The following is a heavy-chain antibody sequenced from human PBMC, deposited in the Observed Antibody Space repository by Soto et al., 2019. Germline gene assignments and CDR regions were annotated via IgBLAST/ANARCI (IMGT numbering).Heavy chain of an antibody. V-gene: IGHV3-23*01. CDR1: GFTFSSYA. CDR2: ISGSDDST. Sequence: EVQLLESGGGLVQPGESLRLSCAASGFTFSSYAMSWVRQAPGKGLEWVSVISGSDDSTYYADSGKGRFTISRDNSKNTLDLQMNSLRAEDTAVYYCAKRSSSSTFDYWGQGTLVTVSS. CDR3: AKRSSSSTFDY. J-gene: IGHJ4*02. D-gene: IGHD6-6*01.